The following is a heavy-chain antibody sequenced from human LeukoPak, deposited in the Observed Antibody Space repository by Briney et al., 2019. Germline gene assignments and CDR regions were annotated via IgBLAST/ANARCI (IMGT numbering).Heavy chain of an antibody. Sequence: AGGSLRLSCAASGFTFSNYALHWVRHAPGKGLEYVSAISASGDSTYYANSVKGRFTISRDNSKNTLYLQMGSLRTEDMAVYYCAREDDYGDYGFDYWGQGTLVTVSS. V-gene: IGHV3-64*01. CDR2: ISASGDST. J-gene: IGHJ4*02. CDR3: AREDDYGDYGFDY. CDR1: GFTFSNYA. D-gene: IGHD4-17*01.